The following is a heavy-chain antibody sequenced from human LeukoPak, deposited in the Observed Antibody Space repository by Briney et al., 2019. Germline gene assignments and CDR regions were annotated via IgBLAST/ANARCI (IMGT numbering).Heavy chain of an antibody. CDR1: GGSISSSSYY. CDR3: ARRRLAYTNSEGFDP. CDR2: IYYSRTT. J-gene: IGHJ5*02. Sequence: SETLSLTCTVSGGSISSSSYYWGWIRQPPGKGLEWIGSIYYSRTTYYNPSLKSRLAISVDTSKNQFSLRLSSVTAADTAVYYCARRRLAYTNSEGFDPWGQGTLVTVSS. V-gene: IGHV4-39*01. D-gene: IGHD6-6*01.